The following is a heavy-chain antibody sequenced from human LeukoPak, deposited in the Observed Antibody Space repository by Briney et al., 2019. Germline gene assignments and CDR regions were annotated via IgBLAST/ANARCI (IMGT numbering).Heavy chain of an antibody. CDR1: GGSISSYY. CDR2: IYYSGST. Sequence: RTSETLSLTCTVSGGSISSYYWSWIRQPPGKGLEWIGYIYYSGSTNYNPSLKSRVTISVDTSKNQFSLKLSSVTAADTAVYYCARASGNYGDYAREYDYWGQGTLVTVSS. V-gene: IGHV4-59*01. CDR3: ARASGNYGDYAREYDY. J-gene: IGHJ4*02. D-gene: IGHD4-17*01.